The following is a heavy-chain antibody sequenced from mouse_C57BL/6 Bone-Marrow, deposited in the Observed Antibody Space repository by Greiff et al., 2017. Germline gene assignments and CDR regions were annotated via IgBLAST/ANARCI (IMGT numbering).Heavy chain of an antibody. V-gene: IGHV5-15*01. Sequence: DVKLVESGGGLVQPGGSLKLSCAASGFTFSDYGMAWVRQAPRKGPEWVAFISNLAYSIYYADTVTGRFTISRENAKNTLYLEMSSLRSEDTAMYYCARIGYYYGSSYWYFDVWGTGTTVTVSS. CDR1: GFTFSDYG. CDR2: ISNLAYSI. D-gene: IGHD1-1*01. CDR3: ARIGYYYGSSYWYFDV. J-gene: IGHJ1*03.